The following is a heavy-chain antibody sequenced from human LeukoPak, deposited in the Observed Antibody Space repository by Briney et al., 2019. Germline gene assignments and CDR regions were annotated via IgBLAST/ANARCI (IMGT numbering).Heavy chain of an antibody. CDR3: ARETYYYDSSGDAFDI. D-gene: IGHD3-22*01. CDR1: GFTFSSYG. CDR2: IWYDGSNK. V-gene: IGHV3-33*01. Sequence: GRSLRLSCAASGFTFSSYGMHWVRQAPGKGLEWVAVIWYDGSNKYYADSVKGRFTISRDNSKNTLYLKMNSLRAEDTAVYYCARETYYYDSSGDAFDIWGQGTMVTVSS. J-gene: IGHJ3*02.